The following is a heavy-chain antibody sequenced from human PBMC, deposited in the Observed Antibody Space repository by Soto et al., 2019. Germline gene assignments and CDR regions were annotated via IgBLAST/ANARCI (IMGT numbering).Heavy chain of an antibody. J-gene: IGHJ6*03. V-gene: IGHV3-7*04. CDR1: GFTFSSYW. Sequence: GGSLRLSCAASGFTFSSYWMSWVRQAPGKGLEWVANIKQDGSEKYYVDSVKGRFTISRDNAKNSLYLQMNSLRAEDTAVYYCARVYCSGGSCYSYYYYYYMDVWCKGTTVTVSS. CDR2: IKQDGSEK. CDR3: ARVYCSGGSCYSYYYYYYMDV. D-gene: IGHD2-15*01.